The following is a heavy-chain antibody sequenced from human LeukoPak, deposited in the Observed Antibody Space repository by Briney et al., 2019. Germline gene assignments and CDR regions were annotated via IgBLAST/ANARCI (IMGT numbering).Heavy chain of an antibody. D-gene: IGHD2-21*02. Sequence: GGSLRLSCAASGFTFNSYSMNWVRQAPGKGLEWVSSISSSSTYIYYADSVKGRFTISRDNAKNSLYLQMNSLRAEDTAVYYCARRVTPNSFDYWGQGTLVTVSS. CDR1: GFTFNSYS. CDR2: ISSSSTYI. J-gene: IGHJ4*02. CDR3: ARRVTPNSFDY. V-gene: IGHV3-21*03.